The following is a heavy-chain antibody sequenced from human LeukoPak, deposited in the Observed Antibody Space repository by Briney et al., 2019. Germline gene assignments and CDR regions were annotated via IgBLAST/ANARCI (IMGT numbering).Heavy chain of an antibody. Sequence: VASVKVSCKASGYTFTSYDINWVRQATGQGLEWMGLRNPNSGNTGYAQKFQGRVTMTRNTSISTAYMELSSLRSEDTAVYYCARIPWPHYDFWSGYSQGLYYYYGMDVWGQGTTVTVSS. CDR1: GYTFTSYD. D-gene: IGHD3-3*01. J-gene: IGHJ6*02. V-gene: IGHV1-8*01. CDR3: ARIPWPHYDFWSGYSQGLYYYYGMDV. CDR2: RNPNSGNT.